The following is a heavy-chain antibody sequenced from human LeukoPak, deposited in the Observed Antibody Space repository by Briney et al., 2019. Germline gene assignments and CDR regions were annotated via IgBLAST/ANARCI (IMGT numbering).Heavy chain of an antibody. V-gene: IGHV1-8*01. Sequence: ASVKVSFKASVYTFTSYDINWLRQATGQGLGWMGWMNPNSGNTGYAQKFQGRVTMTRNTSISTAYMELSSLRSEDTAVYYCARRKEGRGYRDQRGVGYAFDIWGQGTMVTVSS. CDR1: VYTFTSYD. J-gene: IGHJ3*02. D-gene: IGHD3-10*01. CDR2: MNPNSGNT. CDR3: ARRKEGRGYRDQRGVGYAFDI.